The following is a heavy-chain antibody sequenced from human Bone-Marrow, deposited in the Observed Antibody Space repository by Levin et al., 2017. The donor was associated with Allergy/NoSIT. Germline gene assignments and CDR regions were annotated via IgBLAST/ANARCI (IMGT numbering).Heavy chain of an antibody. CDR2: INWKGNSM. Sequence: PGGSLRLSCAASGFTFDDYAMHWVRQVPGKGLEWVSSINWKGNSMDYADSVKGRFVISRDNARNSLSLQMNSLRPEDTAFYFCAKDSRSSSSMDYYYYSGMDVWGQGATVTVSS. J-gene: IGHJ6*02. V-gene: IGHV3-9*01. CDR1: GFTFDDYA. D-gene: IGHD6-6*01. CDR3: AKDSRSSSSMDYYYYSGMDV.